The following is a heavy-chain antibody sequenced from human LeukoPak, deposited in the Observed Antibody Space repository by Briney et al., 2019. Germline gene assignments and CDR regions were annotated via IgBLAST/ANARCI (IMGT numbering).Heavy chain of an antibody. Sequence: GGTLRLSCTASGFTFGDHAMSWVRQAPGKGLEWVGYIRSKAYRGTTAYAATVKARFTNTRGDSTSNAYLQMNGLETEDRAVYYCTRGPIHLWLYDGMDVWGQGTTVIVSS. CDR2: IRSKAYRGTT. D-gene: IGHD5-18*01. J-gene: IGHJ6*02. V-gene: IGHV3-49*04. CDR3: TRGPIHLWLYDGMDV. CDR1: GFTFGDHA.